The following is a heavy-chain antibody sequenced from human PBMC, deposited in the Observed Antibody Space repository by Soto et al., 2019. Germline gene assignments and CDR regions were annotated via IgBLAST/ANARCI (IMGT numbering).Heavy chain of an antibody. CDR1: GFTFSSYA. D-gene: IGHD2-8*01. J-gene: IGHJ6*02. V-gene: IGHV3-64D*06. CDR2: ISSNGGST. Sequence: HPGGSLRLSCSASGFTFSSYAMHWVRQAPGKGLEYVSAISSNGGSTYYADSVKGRFTISRDNSKNTLYLQMSSLRAEDTAVYYCHLTWSQYCTNGVCYGFNYYGMDVWGQGTTVTVSS. CDR3: HLTWSQYCTNGVCYGFNYYGMDV.